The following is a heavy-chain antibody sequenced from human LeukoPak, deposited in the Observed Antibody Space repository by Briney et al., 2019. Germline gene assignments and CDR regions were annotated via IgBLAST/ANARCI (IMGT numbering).Heavy chain of an antibody. CDR2: ISGSGGST. CDR3: AKDTPMYSSGWYSAFDY. J-gene: IGHJ4*02. Sequence: GGSLRLSCAASGFTFSSYAMSWVRQAPGKGLEWVSVISGSGGSTYYADSVKGRFTISRDNSKNTLYLQMNSLRAEDTAVYYCAKDTPMYSSGWYSAFDYWGQGTLVTVSS. CDR1: GFTFSSYA. V-gene: IGHV3-23*01. D-gene: IGHD6-19*01.